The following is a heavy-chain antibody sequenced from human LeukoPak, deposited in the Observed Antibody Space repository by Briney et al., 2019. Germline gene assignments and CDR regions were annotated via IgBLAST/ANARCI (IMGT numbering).Heavy chain of an antibody. V-gene: IGHV3-48*03. Sequence: GGSLRLSCAASGFTFSSYEMNWVRQAPGKGLEWVSYISSSGSTIYYADSVKGRFTISRDNSKNTLYLQMNSLRAEDTAVYYCAKDPDPITPHWMGYWGQGTLVTVSS. CDR1: GFTFSSYE. CDR2: ISSSGSTI. D-gene: IGHD3-10*01. J-gene: IGHJ4*02. CDR3: AKDPDPITPHWMGY.